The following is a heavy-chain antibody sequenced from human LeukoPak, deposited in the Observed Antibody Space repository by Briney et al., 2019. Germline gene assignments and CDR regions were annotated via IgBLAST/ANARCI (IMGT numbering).Heavy chain of an antibody. D-gene: IGHD6-19*01. V-gene: IGHV4-38-2*01. Sequence: SETLSLTCAVSGFSVSSGYYWGWIRQPPGKGLEWIGTINHSGSTFYNPSLKSRVTTSVDTSKNQFSLRLSSVTAADTAVYYCARRMAGATTDAFDIWGQGTMVTVSP. CDR1: GFSVSSGYY. CDR2: INHSGST. J-gene: IGHJ3*02. CDR3: ARRMAGATTDAFDI.